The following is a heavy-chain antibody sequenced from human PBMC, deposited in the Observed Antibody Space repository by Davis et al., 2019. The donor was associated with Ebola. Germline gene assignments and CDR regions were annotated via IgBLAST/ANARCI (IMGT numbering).Heavy chain of an antibody. CDR3: AKDGWLDYYDGLTY. D-gene: IGHD3-22*01. V-gene: IGHV3-23*01. Sequence: GESLKTPCAASGITSSDYAMSWVRQAPGKGLEWASVISGRGGTTYYADSVKGRFTISRDNFKNMLYLQMNSLRAEDTALYFCAKDGWLDYYDGLTYWGQGALVTVSS. CDR2: ISGRGGTT. J-gene: IGHJ4*02. CDR1: GITSSDYA.